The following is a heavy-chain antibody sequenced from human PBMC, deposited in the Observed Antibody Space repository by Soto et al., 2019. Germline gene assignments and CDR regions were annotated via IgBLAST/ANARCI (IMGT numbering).Heavy chain of an antibody. CDR1: GFTFSSYS. Sequence: PGGSLRLSCAASGFTFSSYSMNWVRQAPGKGLEWVSYISSSSSTIYSADSVKGRFTISRDNAKNSLYLQMNSLRAEDTAVYYFARDSAPTYDYIWGSYRYTSEYYFDYWGQGTLVTAPQ. J-gene: IGHJ4*02. D-gene: IGHD3-16*02. CDR2: ISSSSSTI. V-gene: IGHV3-48*01. CDR3: ARDSAPTYDYIWGSYRYTSEYYFDY.